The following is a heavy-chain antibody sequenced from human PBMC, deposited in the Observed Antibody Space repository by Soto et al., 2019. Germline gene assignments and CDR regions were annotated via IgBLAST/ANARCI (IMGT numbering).Heavy chain of an antibody. CDR1: GFTFSTYG. Sequence: GGSLTLSCAASGFTFSTYGMHWVRQAPGKGLEWVAVISDDGRKTYYVDSVKGRFTISRDNPKNTLFLQMNSLRPEDTAVYYCVKDQRYCSGGSCYTFDYWRQGTPVTVSS. CDR3: VKDQRYCSGGSCYTFDY. CDR2: ISDDGRKT. D-gene: IGHD2-15*01. V-gene: IGHV3-30*18. J-gene: IGHJ4*02.